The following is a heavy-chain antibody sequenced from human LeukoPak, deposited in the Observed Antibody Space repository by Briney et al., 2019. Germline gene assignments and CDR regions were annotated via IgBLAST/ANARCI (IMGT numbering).Heavy chain of an antibody. CDR3: AKERGGEFDY. J-gene: IGHJ4*02. Sequence: PGGSLRLSCAASGFTFSSDGMSWVRQARGKGLEWVSAISGGGSTYYADSVKGRFTISRDNSKNMPYLQMNSLRADDTAVYYCAKERGGEFDYWGQGTLVTVSS. CDR2: ISGGGST. CDR1: GFTFSSDG. V-gene: IGHV3-23*01. D-gene: IGHD2-21*01.